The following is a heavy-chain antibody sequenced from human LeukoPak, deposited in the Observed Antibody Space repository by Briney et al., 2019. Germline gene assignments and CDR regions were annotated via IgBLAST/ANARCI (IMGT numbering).Heavy chain of an antibody. CDR2: IYYSGST. D-gene: IGHD2-8*01. CDR1: GGSISSSSYS. J-gene: IGHJ4*02. V-gene: IGHV4-39*02. Sequence: SETLSLTCTVSGGSISSSSYSWGWIRQPPGKGLEWIGSIYYSGSTYYNPSLKSRVTISVDTSKNQFSQKLSSVTAADTAVYYCARERYCTNGVCLPFDYWGQGTLVTVSS. CDR3: ARERYCTNGVCLPFDY.